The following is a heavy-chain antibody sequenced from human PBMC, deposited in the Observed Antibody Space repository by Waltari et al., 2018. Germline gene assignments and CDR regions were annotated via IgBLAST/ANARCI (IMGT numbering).Heavy chain of an antibody. D-gene: IGHD2-15*01. CDR3: ARVSRYCSGGSCYSEDY. CDR1: GGSISSGSYY. V-gene: IGHV4-61*02. CDR2: IYTSGIT. Sequence: QVQLQESGPGLVKPSQTLSLTCTVSGGSISSGSYYWSWIRQPAGKGLEWIGRIYTSGITNYNPSLKSRVTISVDTSKNQFSLKLSSVTAADTAVYYCARVSRYCSGGSCYSEDYWGQGTLVTVSS. J-gene: IGHJ4*02.